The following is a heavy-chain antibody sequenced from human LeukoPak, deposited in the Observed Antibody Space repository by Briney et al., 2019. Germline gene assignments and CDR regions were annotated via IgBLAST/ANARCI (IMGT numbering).Heavy chain of an antibody. CDR3: ARLGDTAMAYGVDY. Sequence: SETLSLTCAVYGGSFSGYYWSRIRQPPGKGLEWIGEINHSGSTNYNPSLKSRVTISVDTSKNQFSLKLSSVTAADTAVYYCARLGDTAMAYGVDYWGQGTLVTVSS. V-gene: IGHV4-34*01. CDR1: GGSFSGYY. CDR2: INHSGST. D-gene: IGHD5-18*01. J-gene: IGHJ4*02.